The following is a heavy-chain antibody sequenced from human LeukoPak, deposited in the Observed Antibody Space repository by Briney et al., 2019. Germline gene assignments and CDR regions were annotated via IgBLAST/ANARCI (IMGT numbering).Heavy chain of an antibody. V-gene: IGHV3-30*18. D-gene: IGHD1-26*01. CDR1: GFTFSSYG. CDR2: ISYDGSNK. CDR3: AKGSPFDY. J-gene: IGHJ4*02. Sequence: GRSLRLSCAASGFTFSSYGMHWVRQAPGKGLEWVAVISYDGSNKYYADSVKGRFTIPRDNSKNTLYLQMNSLRAEDTAVYYCAKGSPFDYWGQGTLVTVSS.